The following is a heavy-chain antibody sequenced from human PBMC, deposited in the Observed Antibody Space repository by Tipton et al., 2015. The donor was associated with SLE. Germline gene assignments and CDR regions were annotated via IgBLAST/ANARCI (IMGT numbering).Heavy chain of an antibody. CDR2: LSNDGSSA. V-gene: IGHV3-30-3*01. CDR1: GFAFSDYA. Sequence: RSLRLSCAASGFAFSDYAMHWVRQAPGKGLEWVAVLSNDGSSAYFADSVRGRFTISRDSSKNTLCLQMNSLRAEDTAEYYCARDRYWGQGTLVTVSS. J-gene: IGHJ4*02. CDR3: ARDRY.